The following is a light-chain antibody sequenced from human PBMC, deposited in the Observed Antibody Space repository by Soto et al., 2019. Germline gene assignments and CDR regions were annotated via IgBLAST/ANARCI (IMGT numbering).Light chain of an antibody. CDR3: QQRQYWPPIT. Sequence: EIVLTQSPGTLSLSPGERATLSCRALQSVSSSYLAWYQQKPGQAPRLLIYDASNRAAGIPARFSGSGSGTDFTLTISSLEPEDFAIYYCQQRQYWPPITFGQGTRLEIK. CDR1: QSVSSSY. J-gene: IGKJ5*01. CDR2: DAS. V-gene: IGKV3-11*01.